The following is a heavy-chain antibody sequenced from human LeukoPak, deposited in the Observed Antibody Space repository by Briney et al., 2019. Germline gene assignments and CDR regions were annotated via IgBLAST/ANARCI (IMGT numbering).Heavy chain of an antibody. CDR1: GYTFTSYG. Sequence: ASVTVSCTASGYTFTSYGISWVRQAPGQGLEWMGWISAYNGNTNYAQKLQGRVTMTTDTSTSTAYMELRSLRSDDTAVYYCARDLDGGYIIFPDYWGQGTLVTVSS. D-gene: IGHD4-17*01. J-gene: IGHJ4*02. V-gene: IGHV1-18*01. CDR3: ARDLDGGYIIFPDY. CDR2: ISAYNGNT.